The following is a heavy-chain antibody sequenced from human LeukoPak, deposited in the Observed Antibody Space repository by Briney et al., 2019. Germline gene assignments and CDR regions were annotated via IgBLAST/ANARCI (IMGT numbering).Heavy chain of an antibody. D-gene: IGHD3-9*01. V-gene: IGHV3-23*01. CDR2: ISGSGGTT. CDR1: GFTFSSYA. J-gene: IGHJ3*02. CDR3: AKVYILTAHPDNPFDI. Sequence: GGSLRLSCAASGFTFSSYAMSWVRQAPGKGLEWVSGISGSGGTTYHADSVKGRLTISRDNSKNTLYLQMNSLRAEDTAVYYCAKVYILTAHPDNPFDIWGQGTTVTVSS.